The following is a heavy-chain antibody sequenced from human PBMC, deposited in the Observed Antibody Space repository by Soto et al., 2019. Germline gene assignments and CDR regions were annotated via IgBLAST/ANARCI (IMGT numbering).Heavy chain of an antibody. CDR2: ISGGGDTT. CDR3: AKGRGGSGSLTPRVDF. CDR1: GFTFNNYA. Sequence: EVQLLESGGGLVQPGGSLRLSCAAAGFTFNNYAMTWVRQAPGKGLERVSAISGGGDTTSYPGSVKGRFTVSRDGSKNTSYLQRGSLRAEDTALYYCAKGRGGSGSLTPRVDFWGQGALVTVSS. J-gene: IGHJ4*02. V-gene: IGHV3-23*01. D-gene: IGHD3-10*01.